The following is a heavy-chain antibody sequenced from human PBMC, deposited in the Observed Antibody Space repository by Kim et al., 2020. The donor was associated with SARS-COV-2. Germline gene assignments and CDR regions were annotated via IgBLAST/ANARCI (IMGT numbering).Heavy chain of an antibody. CDR2: IYTSGGT. CDR3: ARGGPNRNFARLDY. D-gene: IGHD1-1*01. Sequence: GGSLRLSCAASGFSVSRNYMTWVRQAPGKGLEWVSVIYTSGGTYYADSVKGRFTISRDNSKNTPYLQMNGLRAEDTAVDSCARGGPNRNFARLDYWGQG. V-gene: IGHV3-66*01. CDR1: GFSVSRNY. J-gene: IGHJ4*02.